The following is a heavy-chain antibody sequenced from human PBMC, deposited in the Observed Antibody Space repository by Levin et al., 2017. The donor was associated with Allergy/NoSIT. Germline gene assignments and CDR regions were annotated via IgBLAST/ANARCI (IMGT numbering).Heavy chain of an antibody. CDR1: GFTFDNYA. CDR2: ISWNSGSI. V-gene: IGHV3-9*01. D-gene: IGHD3-3*01. J-gene: IGHJ4*02. CDR3: AKNRAPYYDFWSGYYSFDC. Sequence: PGGSLRLSCAASGFTFDNYALHWVRQAPGKGLEWVSGISWNSGSIGYADSVKGRFTISRDSAKNSLFLQMNSLRAEDTALYFCAKNRAPYYDFWSGYYSFDCWGQGTLVIVSS.